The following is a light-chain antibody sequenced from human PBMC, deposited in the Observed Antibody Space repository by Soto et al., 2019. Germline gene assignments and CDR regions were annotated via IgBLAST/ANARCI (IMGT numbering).Light chain of an antibody. CDR3: TSYTSSLTHR. Sequence: QCSLTQPSSVSGSPGQSITISATGTSSDGGGYNYVSWYQQHPGKAPKLMTFEVSNRPSGVSNRFSGSKSGNTASLTISGLQTEDEADYYCTSYTSSLTHRFGTGTKVTVL. CDR1: SSDGGGYNY. J-gene: IGLJ1*01. V-gene: IGLV2-14*01. CDR2: EVS.